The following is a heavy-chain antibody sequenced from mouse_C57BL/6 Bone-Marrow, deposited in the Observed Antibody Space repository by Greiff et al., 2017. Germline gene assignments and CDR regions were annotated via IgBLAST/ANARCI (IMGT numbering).Heavy chain of an antibody. Sequence: QVQLQQSGPGLVQPSQSLSITCTVSGFSLTSYGVHWVRQSPGKGLEWLGVIWSGGSTDYNAAFISRLSISKDNSKSQVFFKMNSLQADDTAIYYCARIHDGYLYYYAMDYWGQGTSVTVSS. V-gene: IGHV2-2*01. J-gene: IGHJ4*01. CDR3: ARIHDGYLYYYAMDY. CDR1: GFSLTSYG. D-gene: IGHD2-3*01. CDR2: IWSGGST.